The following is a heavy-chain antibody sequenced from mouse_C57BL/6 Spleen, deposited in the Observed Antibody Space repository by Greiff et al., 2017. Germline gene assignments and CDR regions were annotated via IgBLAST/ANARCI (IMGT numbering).Heavy chain of an antibody. CDR2: INPNYGTT. D-gene: IGHD1-1*01. CDR3: AINEGSSLYFDV. CDR1: GYSFTDYN. J-gene: IGHJ1*03. Sequence: VQLQQSGPELVKPGASVKISCKASGYSFTDYNMNWVKQSNGKSLEWIGVINPNYGTTSYNQKFKGKATLTVEQSSSTAYRQLNSLTSEDSAVYYCAINEGSSLYFDVWGTGTTVTVSS. V-gene: IGHV1-39*01.